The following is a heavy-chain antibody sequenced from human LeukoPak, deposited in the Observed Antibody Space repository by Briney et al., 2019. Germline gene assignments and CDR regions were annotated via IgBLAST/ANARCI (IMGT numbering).Heavy chain of an antibody. J-gene: IGHJ4*02. D-gene: IGHD2-21*02. CDR1: GFRFSSFG. V-gene: IGHV3-23*01. Sequence: GGSLRLSCAASGFRFSSFGMSWVRQAPGKGLEWVSRISGSDGSTDYADSVKGRFTISRDNSKSTLYLQMNSLRAEDTAIYYCAKFYRATRGACDSWGQGTLVTVSS. CDR2: ISGSDGST. CDR3: AKFYRATRGACDS.